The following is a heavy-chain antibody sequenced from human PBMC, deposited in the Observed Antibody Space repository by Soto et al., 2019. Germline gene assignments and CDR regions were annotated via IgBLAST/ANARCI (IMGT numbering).Heavy chain of an antibody. CDR2: IWYDGSNK. Sequence: QVQLVESGGGVVQPGRSLRVSCAASGFTFSSHGMHWVRQAPGKGLEWMAVIWYDGSNKYYGESVKGPFIISRDNSKNTVDLQMNSLRAEDTAIYYCARWGPDKVLDYWGQGTLVTVSS. J-gene: IGHJ4*02. V-gene: IGHV3-33*01. CDR3: ARWGPDKVLDY. CDR1: GFTFSSHG. D-gene: IGHD3-16*01.